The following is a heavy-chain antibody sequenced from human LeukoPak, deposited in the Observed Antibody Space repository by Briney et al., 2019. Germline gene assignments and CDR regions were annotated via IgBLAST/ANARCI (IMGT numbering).Heavy chain of an antibody. CDR3: VRGYSYGFYFDY. D-gene: IGHD5-18*01. V-gene: IGHV1-2*06. Sequence: ASVKVSCKTSGYSFTGYYIHWVRQAPGEGLEWMGRINPNSGGPNYGQKFQGTDTMTRDTSISTAYLELSNLRSDDTAAYYCVRGYSYGFYFDYWGQGSLVTVSS. CDR1: GYSFTGYY. CDR2: INPNSGGP. J-gene: IGHJ4*02.